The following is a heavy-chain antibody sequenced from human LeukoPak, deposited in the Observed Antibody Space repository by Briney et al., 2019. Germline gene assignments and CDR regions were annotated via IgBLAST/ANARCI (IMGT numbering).Heavy chain of an antibody. J-gene: IGHJ4*02. CDR2: IYSDSGDT. Sequence: EASVKVSCKASGYTFTGFYIHWVRQAPGQGLEWMGWIYSDSGDTNYAQKFQGWATMTRDTSISTAYMELSRLTSDDTAVYYCARSAGSAFFDYWGQGTLVTVSS. CDR1: GYTFTGFY. CDR3: ARSAGSAFFDY. V-gene: IGHV1-2*04. D-gene: IGHD2-15*01.